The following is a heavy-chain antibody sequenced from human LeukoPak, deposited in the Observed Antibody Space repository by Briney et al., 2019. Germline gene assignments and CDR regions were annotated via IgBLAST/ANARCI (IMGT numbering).Heavy chain of an antibody. J-gene: IGHJ2*01. Sequence: SETLSLTCTVSGGSINSSNYYWGWIRQPPGKGLEGIGTMSYSGRANYNPSLKSRVTISADTSKNQFSPKLNSVTAADTAVYYCVRRAMSSGYDGWYFDLWGRGTLVTVSS. CDR3: VRRAMSSGYDGWYFDL. V-gene: IGHV4-39*01. CDR1: GGSINSSNYY. CDR2: MSYSGRA. D-gene: IGHD3-22*01.